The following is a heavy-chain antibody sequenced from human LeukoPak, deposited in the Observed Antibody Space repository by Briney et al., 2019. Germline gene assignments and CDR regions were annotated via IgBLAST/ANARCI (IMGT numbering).Heavy chain of an antibody. V-gene: IGHV1-2*02. D-gene: IGHD3-10*01. CDR3: ARAHGYYYGSGSPFYFDY. CDR2: INPNSGGT. J-gene: IGHJ4*02. CDR1: GYTFTGYY. Sequence: ASVKVSCKASGYTFTGYYMHWVLQAPGQGLEWMGWINPNSGGTNYAQKFQGRVTMTRDTYISTAYMELSRLRSDDTAVYYCARAHGYYYGSGSPFYFDYWGQGTLVTVSS.